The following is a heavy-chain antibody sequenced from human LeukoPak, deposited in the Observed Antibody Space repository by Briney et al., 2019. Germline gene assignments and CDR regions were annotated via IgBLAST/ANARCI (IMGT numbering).Heavy chain of an antibody. CDR1: GGTFSSYA. V-gene: IGHV1-69*13. Sequence: SVKVSCKASGGTFSSYAINWVRQAPGQGPEWMGGIIPVLDTPIYAQKFQGRVTITADESTSTAYMEMSSLRAEDTAVYYCARDAGGPYYDFWSGYYTDYWGQGTLVTVSS. CDR2: IIPVLDTP. CDR3: ARDAGGPYYDFWSGYYTDY. D-gene: IGHD3-3*01. J-gene: IGHJ4*02.